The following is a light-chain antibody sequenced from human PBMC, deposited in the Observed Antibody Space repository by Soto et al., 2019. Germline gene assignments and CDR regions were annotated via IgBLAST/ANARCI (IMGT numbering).Light chain of an antibody. Sequence: QSALTQPASVSGSPGQSITISCTGTSSDIGSYERVSWYQWHPGKAPKLMIYEDYRRTSGISNRFSGSKSGYTASLTISGLQAEDEADYYCCSYAGSSIFVVFGGGTKLTVL. CDR2: EDY. V-gene: IGLV2-23*02. CDR3: CSYAGSSIFVV. CDR1: SSDIGSYER. J-gene: IGLJ2*01.